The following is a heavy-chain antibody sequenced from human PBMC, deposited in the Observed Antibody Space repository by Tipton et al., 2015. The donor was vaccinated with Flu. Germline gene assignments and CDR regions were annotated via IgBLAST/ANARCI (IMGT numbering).Heavy chain of an antibody. J-gene: IGHJ4*02. Sequence: LRLSCTVSGGSISSYYWSWIRQPPGKGLEWIGYIYYSGSTNYNPSLKSRVTISVDTSKNQFSLKLSSVTAADTAVYYCARGRYGGNSNFDYWGQGTLVTVSS. V-gene: IGHV4-59*01. CDR2: IYYSGST. CDR1: GGSISSYY. CDR3: ARGRYGGNSNFDY. D-gene: IGHD4-23*01.